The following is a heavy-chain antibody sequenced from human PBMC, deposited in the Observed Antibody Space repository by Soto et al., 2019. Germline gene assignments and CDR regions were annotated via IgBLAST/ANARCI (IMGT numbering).Heavy chain of an antibody. Sequence: EVQLVESGGGLVQPGRSLRLSCAASGFTFDDYAMHWVRQAPGKGLEWVSGISWNSGSIGYADSVKGRFTISRDNAKNSLYLQMHSLRAEDTALYYCAKDMGTGYPKYNWFDPWGQGTLLTVSS. J-gene: IGHJ5*02. CDR3: AKDMGTGYPKYNWFDP. CDR1: GFTFDDYA. V-gene: IGHV3-9*01. CDR2: ISWNSGSI. D-gene: IGHD3-9*01.